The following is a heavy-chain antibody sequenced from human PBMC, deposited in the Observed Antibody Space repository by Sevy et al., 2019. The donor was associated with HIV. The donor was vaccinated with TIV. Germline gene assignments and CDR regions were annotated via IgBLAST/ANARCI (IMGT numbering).Heavy chain of an antibody. CDR1: GFTFSNYA. CDR2: ISGSGGST. Sequence: GGSLRLSCAASGFTFSNYAMSWVRQAPGKGLEWVSVISGSGGSTYYADSVKGRFTISRDISKNTVYLQMNSLRAEDTAVYYCAKGRGTGVVGGNTYYDLWSHDVWGLGTTVTVSS. CDR3: AKGRGTGVVGGNTYYDLWSHDV. J-gene: IGHJ6*02. V-gene: IGHV3-23*01. D-gene: IGHD3-3*01.